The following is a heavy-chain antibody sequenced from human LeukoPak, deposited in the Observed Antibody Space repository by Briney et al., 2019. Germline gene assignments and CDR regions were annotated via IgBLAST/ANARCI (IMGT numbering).Heavy chain of an antibody. CDR1: GYTFTSYG. Sequence: SVKVSCKASGYTFTSYGISWVRQAPGQGLEWMGGIIPIFGTANYAQKFQGRVTMTEDTSTDTAYMELSSLRSEDTAVYYCATLPPLPIVGATTGLGGSWFDPWGQGTLVTVSS. J-gene: IGHJ5*02. CDR3: ATLPPLPIVGATTGLGGSWFDP. CDR2: IIPIFGTA. D-gene: IGHD1-26*01. V-gene: IGHV1-69*06.